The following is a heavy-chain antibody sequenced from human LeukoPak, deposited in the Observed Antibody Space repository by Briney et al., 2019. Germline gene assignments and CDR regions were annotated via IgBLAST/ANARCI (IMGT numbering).Heavy chain of an antibody. CDR1: GFIFSDYY. D-gene: IGHD3-10*01. J-gene: IGHJ5*02. CDR3: ARTGGAGSPSDT. Sequence: RGSLRFSCAASGFIFSDYYMTWIRQAPGKGLEWVSYISSSGGITYYADSVKGRFTISRDNAKNSLYLEMNSLRDDDTAVYFCARTGGAGSPSDTWGQGTLVTVSS. CDR2: ISSSGGIT. V-gene: IGHV3-11*01.